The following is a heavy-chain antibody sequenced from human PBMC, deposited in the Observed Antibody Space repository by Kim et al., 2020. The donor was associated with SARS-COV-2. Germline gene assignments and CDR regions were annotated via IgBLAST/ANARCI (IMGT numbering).Heavy chain of an antibody. CDR2: INTNTGDP. D-gene: IGHD6-19*01. V-gene: IGHV7-4-1*02. J-gene: IGHJ4*02. CDR1: GYTFTSYA. CDR3: ARDTTPPGWLVQGDY. Sequence: ASVKVSCKASGYTFTSYAMNWVRQAPGQGLEWMGWINTNTGDPTYAQGFTGRFVFSLDTSVSTAYLQISSLKAEDTAVYYCARDTTPPGWLVQGDYWGQGTLVTVSS.